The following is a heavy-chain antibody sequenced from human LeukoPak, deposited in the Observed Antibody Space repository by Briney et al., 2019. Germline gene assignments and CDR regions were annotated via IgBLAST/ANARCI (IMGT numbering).Heavy chain of an antibody. Sequence: SETLSLTCTVSGGSISSGSYYWSWIRQPAGKGLEWIGRIYTSGSTNYNPSLKSRVTISVDTSKNQFSLKLSSVTAADTAVYCCARIPYSGSYLTWGQGTLVTVSS. CDR1: GGSISSGSYY. J-gene: IGHJ5*02. CDR2: IYTSGST. V-gene: IGHV4-61*02. CDR3: ARIPYSGSYLT. D-gene: IGHD1-26*01.